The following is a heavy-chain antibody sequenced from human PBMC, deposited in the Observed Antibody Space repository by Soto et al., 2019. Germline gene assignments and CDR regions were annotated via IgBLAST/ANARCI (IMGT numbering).Heavy chain of an antibody. CDR3: ARRDNYGDYGLIDY. CDR1: GFTFSSYS. Sequence: GGSLRLSCAASGFTFSSYSMNWVRQAPGKGLEWVSYISSSSSTIYYADSVKGRFTISRDNAKNSLYLQMNSLRDEDTAVYYCARRDNYGDYGLIDYWGQGTLVTVSS. D-gene: IGHD4-17*01. J-gene: IGHJ4*02. V-gene: IGHV3-48*02. CDR2: ISSSSSTI.